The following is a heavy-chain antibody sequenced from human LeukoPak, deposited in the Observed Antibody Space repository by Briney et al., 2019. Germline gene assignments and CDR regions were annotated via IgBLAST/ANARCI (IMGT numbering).Heavy chain of an antibody. CDR1: GYTFTGYY. CDR2: INPNSGGT. J-gene: IGHJ4*02. Sequence: GASVKVSCKASGYTFTGYYMHWVRQAPGQGLEWMGWINPNSGGTNYAQKFQGRVTMTRDTSISTAYMELSRLRSDDTAVYYCARGGVLDYDFWSGYYSSMGYWGQGTLVTVSS. V-gene: IGHV1-2*02. CDR3: ARGGVLDYDFWSGYYSSMGY. D-gene: IGHD3-3*01.